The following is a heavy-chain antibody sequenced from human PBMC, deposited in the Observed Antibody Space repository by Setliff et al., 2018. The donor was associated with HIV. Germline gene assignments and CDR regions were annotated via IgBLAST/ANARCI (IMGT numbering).Heavy chain of an antibody. Sequence: SETLSLTCDVYGGSFSGYYWSWIRQPPGKGLEWIGKINHSGSTNYNPSLKSRVTISVDTSKNQFSLKLGSVTAADTAAYYCARVGYYDTSFDYWGQGTLVTVSS. V-gene: IGHV4-34*01. D-gene: IGHD3-22*01. J-gene: IGHJ4*02. CDR1: GGSFSGYY. CDR3: ARVGYYDTSFDY. CDR2: INHSGST.